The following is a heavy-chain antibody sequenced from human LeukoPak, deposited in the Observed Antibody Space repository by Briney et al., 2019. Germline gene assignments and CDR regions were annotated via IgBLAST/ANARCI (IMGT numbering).Heavy chain of an antibody. CDR1: EFTFRSYA. Sequence: GGSRRLSCAASEFTFRSYAMQWVGQAPRKGLEWVSGISGSGDSTFYADSVKGRFTISRDNSKNTLYLQMNSLRAEDTAVYYCAKYLSAKGPPYALEVWGQETRDTVSS. CDR3: AKYLSAKGPPYALEV. CDR2: ISGSGDST. V-gene: IGHV3-23*01. J-gene: IGHJ6*02.